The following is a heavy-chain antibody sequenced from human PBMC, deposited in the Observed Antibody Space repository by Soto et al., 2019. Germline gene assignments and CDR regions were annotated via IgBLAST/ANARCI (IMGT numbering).Heavy chain of an antibody. CDR3: TSRWYSSSWYYFDY. D-gene: IGHD6-13*01. Sequence: GGSLRLSCAASGFTFSNAWMNWVRQAPGKGLEWVGRIKSKTDGGTTDYAAPVKGRFTISRDDSKNTLYLQMNSLKTEDTAVYYCTSRWYSSSWYYFDYWGQGTLVTVSS. CDR2: IKSKTDGGTT. V-gene: IGHV3-15*07. CDR1: GFTFSNAW. J-gene: IGHJ4*02.